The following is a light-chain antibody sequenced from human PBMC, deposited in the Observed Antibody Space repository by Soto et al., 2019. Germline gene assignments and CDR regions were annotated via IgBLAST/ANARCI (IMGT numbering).Light chain of an antibody. CDR3: QQRSSWLLT. CDR2: DAS. CDR1: QSVSSY. Sequence: EIVLTQSPATLSLSPGERATLSCRASQSVSSYLAWYQQKPGQAPRLLIYDASNRATGIPARFSGSGSGTDFTLTISRLDPEDVAFYYCQQRSSWLLTFGGGTKVEIK. V-gene: IGKV3-11*01. J-gene: IGKJ4*01.